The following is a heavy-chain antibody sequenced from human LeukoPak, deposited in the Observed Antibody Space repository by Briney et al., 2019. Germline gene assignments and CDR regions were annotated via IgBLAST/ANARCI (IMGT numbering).Heavy chain of an antibody. CDR1: GGSLSSGDYY. Sequence: SETLSLTCTASGGSLSSGDYYWSWIRQPPGTGLEWLGYIYYSGSTYYNPSLKSRVTISVDTSKNQFSLKLSSVTVADTAVYYCARDTGTTVPFDLWGRGALVTVSS. V-gene: IGHV4-30-4*01. D-gene: IGHD1-7*01. J-gene: IGHJ2*01. CDR3: ARDTGTTVPFDL. CDR2: IYYSGST.